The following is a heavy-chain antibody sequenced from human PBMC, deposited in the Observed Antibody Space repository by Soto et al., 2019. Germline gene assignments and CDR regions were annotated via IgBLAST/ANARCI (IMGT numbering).Heavy chain of an antibody. Sequence: QVQLVQSGAEVKKSGASVKVSCKASGYTFTNNGISWVRQAPGQGLEWMGWISGYTGNTNYAQKFQDRVTMTTDTSTSTAYMDLRSLTSDDTAVYYCASQCCDGTSGHHPTDDYSDYGRDVWGQGTTGTVAS. CDR3: ASQCCDGTSGHHPTDDYSDYGRDV. J-gene: IGHJ6*02. CDR1: GYTFTNNG. D-gene: IGHD6-25*01. V-gene: IGHV1-18*04. CDR2: ISGYTGNT.